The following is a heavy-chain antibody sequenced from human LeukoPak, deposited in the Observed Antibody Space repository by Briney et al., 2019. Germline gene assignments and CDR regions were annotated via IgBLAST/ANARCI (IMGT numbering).Heavy chain of an antibody. CDR1: GYSFTTYW. D-gene: IGHD2-21*02. V-gene: IGHV5-51*01. CDR3: ARQDGTAKYFFDY. CDR2: IYPGDSDT. J-gene: IGHJ4*02. Sequence: GESLKISCEGSGYSFTTYWLGWGRQMPGKGLEWMGIIYPGDSDTRYSPSFQGQVTISVEKSISTAYLQWSSLKASDTAMYYCARQDGTAKYFFDYWGQGTLVTVSS.